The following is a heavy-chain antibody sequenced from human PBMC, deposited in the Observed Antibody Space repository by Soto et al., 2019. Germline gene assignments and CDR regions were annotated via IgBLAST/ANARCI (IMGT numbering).Heavy chain of an antibody. V-gene: IGHV3-23*01. Sequence: GGSLRLSCVASGFTFKNYAMSWIRQAPGKGLEWVSGISGSGGSTYYADSVKGRFTISRDNSKNTLYLQMNSLRAEDTAVYYCANRAVATTIWPYFDYWGQGTLVTVSS. CDR3: ANRAVATTIWPYFDY. D-gene: IGHD3-3*01. CDR2: ISGSGGST. CDR1: GFTFKNYA. J-gene: IGHJ4*02.